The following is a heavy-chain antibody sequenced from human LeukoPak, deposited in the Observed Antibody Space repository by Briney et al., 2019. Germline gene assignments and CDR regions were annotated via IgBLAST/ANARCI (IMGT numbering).Heavy chain of an antibody. V-gene: IGHV4-39*01. J-gene: IGHJ5*02. CDR1: GGSISSGDYY. CDR2: IYYSGST. CDR3: ARLAVAGGTNWFDP. D-gene: IGHD6-19*01. Sequence: SETLSLTCTVSGGSISSGDYYWSWIRQPPGKGLEWIGSIYYSGSTYYNPSLKSRVTISVDTSKNQFSLKLSSVTAADTAVYYCARLAVAGGTNWFDPWGQGTLVTVSS.